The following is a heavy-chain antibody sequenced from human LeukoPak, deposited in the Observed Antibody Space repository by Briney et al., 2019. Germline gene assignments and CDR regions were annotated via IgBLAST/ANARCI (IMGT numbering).Heavy chain of an antibody. D-gene: IGHD3-3*01. Sequence: GGSLRLSCAASGFPFNTYAMHWVRQAPGKGLEWVAVISYDGSSKYSADSVKGRFTISRDNSKNTLYLEMNSLRPEDTAVYYCARAVGDFWSGYRPGYGMDVWGQGTTVTVSS. V-gene: IGHV3-30*04. J-gene: IGHJ6*02. CDR3: ARAVGDFWSGYRPGYGMDV. CDR2: ISYDGSSK. CDR1: GFPFNTYA.